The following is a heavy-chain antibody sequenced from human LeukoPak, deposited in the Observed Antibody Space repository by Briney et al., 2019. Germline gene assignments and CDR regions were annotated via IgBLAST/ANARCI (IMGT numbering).Heavy chain of an antibody. CDR3: ARLTKNDSGSFRFGKKKRGYMDV. CDR2: INHSGST. CDR1: GGSFSGYY. Sequence: SETLSLTCAVYGGSFSGYYWSWIRQPPGKGLEWIGEINHSGSTNYNPSLKSRVTISVDTSKNQFSLKLSSVTAADTAVYYCARLTKNDSGSFRFGKKKRGYMDVWGKGTTVTVSS. J-gene: IGHJ6*03. V-gene: IGHV4-34*01. D-gene: IGHD3-10*01.